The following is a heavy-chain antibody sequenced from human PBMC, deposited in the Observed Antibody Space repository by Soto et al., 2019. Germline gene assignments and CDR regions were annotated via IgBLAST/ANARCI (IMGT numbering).Heavy chain of an antibody. V-gene: IGHV4-59*01. D-gene: IGHD4-17*01. CDR1: GGSIRSFS. Sequence: SETLSLTCTAYGGSIRSFSLSWLRQPPGKGLEWIGTIYYSGSTNYYPSRKSRVTMSVDTSTNQVSLQLSSVTAADTAAKYCTRIGGYFGDYVNFDYWGQGALVTVSS. CDR3: TRIGGYFGDYVNFDY. J-gene: IGHJ4*02. CDR2: IYYSGST.